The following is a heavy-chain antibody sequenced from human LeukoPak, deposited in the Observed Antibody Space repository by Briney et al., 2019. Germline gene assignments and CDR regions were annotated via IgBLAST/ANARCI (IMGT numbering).Heavy chain of an antibody. CDR3: ARGRDCTNGLCYTAGYFDY. CDR1: GFTFSDYY. D-gene: IGHD2-8*01. J-gene: IGHJ4*02. Sequence: GGSLRLSCAASGFTFSDYYMSWIRQAPGKGLECVSYISSSGSTIYYADSVKGRFTISRDNAKNSLYLQMNSLRAEDTAVYYCARGRDCTNGLCYTAGYFDYWGQGTLVTVSS. V-gene: IGHV3-11*04. CDR2: ISSSGSTI.